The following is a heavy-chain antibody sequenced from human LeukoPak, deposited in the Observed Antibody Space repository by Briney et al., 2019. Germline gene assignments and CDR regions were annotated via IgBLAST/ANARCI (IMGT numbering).Heavy chain of an antibody. V-gene: IGHV3-7*01. J-gene: IGHJ4*02. Sequence: GGSLRLSCAASGFSFRKYFMSWARQAPGKGLEWVATISNDASDTTYGDSVWGRVTISRDNAQNSVFLQMHTLRAGDTAVYYCASSFTPYYYDVWGQGILVTVSS. D-gene: IGHD2-15*01. CDR2: ISNDASDT. CDR3: ASSFTPYYYDV. CDR1: GFSFRKYF.